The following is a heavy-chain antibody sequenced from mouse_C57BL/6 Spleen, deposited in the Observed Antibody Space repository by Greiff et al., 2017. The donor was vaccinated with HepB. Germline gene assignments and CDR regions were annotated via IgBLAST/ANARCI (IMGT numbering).Heavy chain of an antibody. CDR3: ARNYGSSYWFAY. J-gene: IGHJ3*01. D-gene: IGHD1-1*01. V-gene: IGHV1-80*01. CDR2: IYPGDGDT. CDR1: GYAFSSYW. Sequence: QVQLQQSGAELVKPGASVKISCKASGYAFSSYWMNWVKQRPGKGLEWIGQIYPGDGDTNYNGKFKGKATLTAGKSSSTAYMQLSSLTSEDSAVYFCARNYGSSYWFAYWGQGTLVTVSA.